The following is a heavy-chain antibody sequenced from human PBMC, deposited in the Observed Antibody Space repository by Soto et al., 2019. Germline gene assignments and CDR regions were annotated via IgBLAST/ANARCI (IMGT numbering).Heavy chain of an antibody. V-gene: IGHV4-39*01. D-gene: IGHD5-12*01. Sequence: QLQLQESGPGLVKPSETLSLTCTVSGGSISSSSYYWGWIRQPPGKGLEWIGSIYYSGSTYYNPSLKSRVTISVDTSKNQFSRKLSSVTAADTAVYYCASFKVATITGAFDIWGQGTMVTVSS. CDR1: GGSISSSSYY. J-gene: IGHJ3*02. CDR2: IYYSGST. CDR3: ASFKVATITGAFDI.